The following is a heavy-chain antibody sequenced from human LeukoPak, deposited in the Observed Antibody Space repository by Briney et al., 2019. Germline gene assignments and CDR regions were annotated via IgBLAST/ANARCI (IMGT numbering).Heavy chain of an antibody. CDR3: ARGFYYSTVTTFDY. V-gene: IGHV3-30*03. CDR1: GFTFSNYG. Sequence: GGSLRLSCAASGFTFSNYGMHWVRQAPGKGLEWVSVISYDGSNKYYADSVKGRFTISRDNSKNTLYLQMNSLRAEDTAVYYCARGFYYSTVTTFDYWGQGTLVTVSS. D-gene: IGHD4-17*01. CDR2: ISYDGSNK. J-gene: IGHJ4*02.